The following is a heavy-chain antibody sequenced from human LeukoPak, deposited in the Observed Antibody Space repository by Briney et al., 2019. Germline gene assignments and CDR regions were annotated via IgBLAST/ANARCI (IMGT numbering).Heavy chain of an antibody. CDR2: IYHSGST. V-gene: IGHV4-30-2*01. CDR1: GGSISSGGYS. D-gene: IGHD3-16*02. Sequence: SETLSLTCAVSGGSISSGGYSWSWIRQPPGKGLEWIGYIYHSGSTYYNPSLKSRVTISVDRSKNQFSLKLSSVTAADTAVYYCARGSYRLSLFYDYWGQGTLVTVSS. J-gene: IGHJ4*02. CDR3: ARGSYRLSLFYDY.